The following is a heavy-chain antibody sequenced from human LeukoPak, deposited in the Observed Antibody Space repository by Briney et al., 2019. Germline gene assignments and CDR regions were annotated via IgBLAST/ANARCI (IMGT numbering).Heavy chain of an antibody. CDR1: GFTLDNYG. Sequence: GWSLTLSCPASGFTLDNYGINWVRPPAGRGREWVSRIHWNGGKTGYADSAKGRFTIARDNSKNTLYLQMNSLRAEDTAVYYCAIGSGSYYGAQFDYWGQGTLVTVSS. D-gene: IGHD1-26*01. J-gene: IGHJ4*02. CDR3: AIGSGSYYGAQFDY. V-gene: IGHV3-20*04. CDR2: IHWNGGKT.